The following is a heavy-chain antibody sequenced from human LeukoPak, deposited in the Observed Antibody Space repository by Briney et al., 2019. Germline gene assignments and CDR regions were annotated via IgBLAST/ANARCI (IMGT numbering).Heavy chain of an antibody. D-gene: IGHD3-3*01. J-gene: IGHJ4*02. Sequence: PGGSLRLSCAASGFTFSRYWMSWVRQAPGKRLEWVANIKQDGSEKYYVDSVKGRFTISRDNAKNSLYLQMNSLRAEDTAVYYCARDVRILRRYFDYWGQGTLVTVSS. V-gene: IGHV3-7*01. CDR2: IKQDGSEK. CDR1: GFTFSRYW. CDR3: ARDVRILRRYFDY.